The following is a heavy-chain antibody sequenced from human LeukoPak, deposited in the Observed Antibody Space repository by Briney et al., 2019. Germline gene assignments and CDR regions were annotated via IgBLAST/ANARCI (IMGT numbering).Heavy chain of an antibody. J-gene: IGHJ6*02. CDR1: GFTFSSYW. D-gene: IGHD3-3*01. CDR2: IKQDGSEK. CDR3: ARDYYEYYYYGMDV. V-gene: IGHV3-7*01. Sequence: PGGSLRLSCAASGFTFSSYWMSWVRQAPGKGLEWVANIKQDGSEKYYVDSVKGRFTISRDNAKNSLYLQMNSLRAEDTAVYYCARDYYEYYYYGMDVWGQGTTVTVS.